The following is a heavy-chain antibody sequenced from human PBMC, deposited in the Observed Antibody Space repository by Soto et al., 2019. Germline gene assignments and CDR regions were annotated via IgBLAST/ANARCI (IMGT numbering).Heavy chain of an antibody. CDR1: GGTFSSYR. V-gene: IGHV1-69*13. CDR3: VRDSGAKLSSS. J-gene: IGHJ4*02. CDR2: TVPIYRTA. D-gene: IGHD6-13*01. Sequence: SVKVSCKASGGTFSSYRINWVRQAPGQGLEWVGGTVPIYRTADYAQKFQGRVTITADESARTSYMELRSLKSQDTAVYYCVRDSGAKLSSSWGQGTLVTVSS.